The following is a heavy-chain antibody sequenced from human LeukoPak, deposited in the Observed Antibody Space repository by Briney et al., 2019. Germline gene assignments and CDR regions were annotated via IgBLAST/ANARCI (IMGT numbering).Heavy chain of an antibody. CDR2: ITTSSSDV. J-gene: IGHJ4*02. CDR1: GFTFSGYF. Sequence: GGSLRLSCAASGFTFSGYFMNWVRQAPGKGLEWVSSITTSSSDVYYADSVRGRFTISRDNAKNSLFLQMNGLRAEDTAVYYCARALTGIPYYFDYWGQGSLVTVSS. CDR3: ARALTGIPYYFDY. D-gene: IGHD1-20*01. V-gene: IGHV3-21*01.